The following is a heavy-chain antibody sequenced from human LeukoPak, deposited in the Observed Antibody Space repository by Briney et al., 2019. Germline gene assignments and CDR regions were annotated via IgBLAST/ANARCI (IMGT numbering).Heavy chain of an antibody. Sequence: SVKVSCKTSGGTFLSHTFSWVRQAPGQGLEWMGKITPVINTANYAQTFQGRVSIYADKSTTTVYMDLSGLRPDDTAVYYCARVNLRGSNYNWFDPRGQGTRVTVSS. CDR3: ARVNLRGSNYNWFDP. CDR2: ITPVINTA. J-gene: IGHJ5*02. D-gene: IGHD3-10*01. V-gene: IGHV1-69*08. CDR1: GGTFLSHT.